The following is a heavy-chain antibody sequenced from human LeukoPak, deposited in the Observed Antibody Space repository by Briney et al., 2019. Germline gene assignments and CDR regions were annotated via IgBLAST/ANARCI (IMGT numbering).Heavy chain of an antibody. CDR1: GFTFDDYA. Sequence: GGSLRLSCAASGFTFDDYAMHWVRQAPGKGLEWVSRINWNSGSIGYADSVKGRFTISRDNAKNSLYLQMNSLTAEDTALYYCAKQYSGSYYSPLYFDYWGQGTLVTVSS. CDR2: INWNSGSI. CDR3: AKQYSGSYYSPLYFDY. V-gene: IGHV3-9*01. J-gene: IGHJ4*02. D-gene: IGHD1-26*01.